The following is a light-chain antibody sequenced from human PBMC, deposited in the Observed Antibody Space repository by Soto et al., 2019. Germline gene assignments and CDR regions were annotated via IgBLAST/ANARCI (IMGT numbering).Light chain of an antibody. CDR2: GAS. J-gene: IGKJ4*01. Sequence: EIVLTQSPGTLSLSPGERATLSCRASQSVSSSFLAWYQQKPGQAPRLLIYGASSRATGIPDRFSGSGSGTDFTLTISRLVPEDFAVYCCQQYDSSPLTFGGGTKVEIK. CDR1: QSVSSSF. CDR3: QQYDSSPLT. V-gene: IGKV3-20*01.